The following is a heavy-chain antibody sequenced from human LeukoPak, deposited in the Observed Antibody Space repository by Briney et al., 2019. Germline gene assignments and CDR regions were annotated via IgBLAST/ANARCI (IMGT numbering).Heavy chain of an antibody. CDR1: GFTFSSYA. V-gene: IGHV3-23*01. CDR2: ISGSGGST. CDR3: AKFLPTHIVVANYYFDY. Sequence: GGSLRLSCEVSGFTFSSYAMSWVRQAPGKGLEWVSAISGSGGSTYYADSVKGRFTISRDNSKNTLYLQMNSLRAEDTAVYYCAKFLPTHIVVANYYFDYWGQGTLVTVSS. D-gene: IGHD2-21*01. J-gene: IGHJ4*02.